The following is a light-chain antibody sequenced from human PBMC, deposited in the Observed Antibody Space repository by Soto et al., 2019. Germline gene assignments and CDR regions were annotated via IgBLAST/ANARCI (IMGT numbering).Light chain of an antibody. CDR2: DAS. CDR1: QRSSKW. CDR3: QQYNGYST. Sequence: DIRMSQSPSTLSSSVGDRVTITSRASQRSSKWLAWYQQKPGKAPKLLIYDASNLESGVPSRCSGSGSGTEFTLTISSLQPDEFETYYCQQYNGYSTFGQGTKVDIK. V-gene: IGKV1-5*01. J-gene: IGKJ1*01.